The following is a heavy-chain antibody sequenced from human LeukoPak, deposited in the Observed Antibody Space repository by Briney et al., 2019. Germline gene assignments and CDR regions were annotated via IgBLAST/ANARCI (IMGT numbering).Heavy chain of an antibody. CDR1: GYTFTGYY. D-gene: IGHD3-16*01. CDR3: ARTIASYVDAFDI. J-gene: IGHJ3*02. V-gene: IGHV1-2*02. CDR2: INPNSGGT. Sequence: ASVKVSCKASGYTFTGYYMHWVRQAPGQGLEWMGWINPNSGGTNYAQKFQGRVTMTRDTSISTAYMELSRLRSDDTAVYYCARTIASYVDAFDIWGQGTMVTVSS.